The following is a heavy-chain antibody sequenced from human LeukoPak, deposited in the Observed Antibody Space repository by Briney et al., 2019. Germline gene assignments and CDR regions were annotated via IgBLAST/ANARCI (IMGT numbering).Heavy chain of an antibody. CDR3: ARRAITQGFDY. V-gene: IGHV1-18*01. CDR1: GYTFTSYG. Sequence: ASVKVSCKASGYTFTSYGISWVRQAPGQGLEWMGWISAYNGNTNYAQKFQGRVTMTRDTSTSTVYMELSSLRSEDTAVYYCARRAITQGFDYWGQGTLVTVSS. D-gene: IGHD3-10*01. CDR2: ISAYNGNT. J-gene: IGHJ4*02.